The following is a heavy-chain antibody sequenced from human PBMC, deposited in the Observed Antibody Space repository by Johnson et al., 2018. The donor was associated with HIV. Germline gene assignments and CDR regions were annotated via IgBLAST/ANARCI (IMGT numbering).Heavy chain of an antibody. CDR2: IRYDGSNK. CDR3: ARSPETGDRLWRAFDI. CDR1: GFTFSSYA. Sequence: QVQLVESGGGVVQPGRSLRLSCAASGFTFSSYAMHWVRQAPGKGLEWVAVIRYDGSNKYYADSVIGRFTISRDSSKNTLYLQMKSLRVEDTAVYYCARSPETGDRLWRAFDIWGHGTMVTVSS. J-gene: IGHJ3*02. D-gene: IGHD4-17*01. V-gene: IGHV3-33*08.